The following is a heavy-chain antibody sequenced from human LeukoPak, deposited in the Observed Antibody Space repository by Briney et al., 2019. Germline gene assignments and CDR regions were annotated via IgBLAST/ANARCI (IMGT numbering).Heavy chain of an antibody. CDR3: ARPQTVAGSYFDY. J-gene: IGHJ4*02. CDR2: IYYSGST. CDR1: GGSISSSSYY. V-gene: IGHV4-39*07. D-gene: IGHD6-19*01. Sequence: SSETLSLTCTVSGGSISSSSYYWGWIRQPPGKGLEWIGSIYYSGSTYYNPSLKSRVTISVDTSKNQFSLKLSSVTAADTAVYYCARPQTVAGSYFDYWGQGTLVTVSS.